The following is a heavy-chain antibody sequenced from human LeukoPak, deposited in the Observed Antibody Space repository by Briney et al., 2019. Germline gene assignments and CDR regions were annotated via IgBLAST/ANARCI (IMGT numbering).Heavy chain of an antibody. V-gene: IGHV3-30*02. CDR3: ANLPIRGSGSYYTDY. Sequence: HPGGSLRLSCAASGLTFSSYGMHWVRQAPGKGLEWVAFIRYDGSDKYYADSVKGRFTISRDNSKNTLYPQMNSLRAEDTAAYYCANLPIRGSGSYYTDYWGQGTLVTVSS. D-gene: IGHD3-10*01. J-gene: IGHJ4*02. CDR2: IRYDGSDK. CDR1: GLTFSSYG.